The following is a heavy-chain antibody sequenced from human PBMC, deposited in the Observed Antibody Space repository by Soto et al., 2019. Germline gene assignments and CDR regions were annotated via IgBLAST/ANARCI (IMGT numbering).Heavy chain of an antibody. D-gene: IGHD3-16*01. CDR2: MNPNSGNT. Sequence: ASVKVSCKASGYTFTSYDINWVRQATGQGLEWMGWMNPNSGNTGYAQKFQGRVTMTRNTSISTAYMELSSLRSEDTAVYYCARALGYGPPNLFYFDYWGQGTLVPVSS. CDR1: GYTFTSYD. J-gene: IGHJ4*02. V-gene: IGHV1-8*01. CDR3: ARALGYGPPNLFYFDY.